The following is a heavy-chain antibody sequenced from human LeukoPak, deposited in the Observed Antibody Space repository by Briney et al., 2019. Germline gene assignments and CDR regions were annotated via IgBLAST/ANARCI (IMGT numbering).Heavy chain of an antibody. CDR2: IAYINNSGRP. J-gene: IGHJ2*01. V-gene: IGHV4-4*08. CDR3: ARPARFCSGGSCTSDWYFGL. Sequence: KPSETLSLTCTVSSGESMSYYWTWIRQSPGKGLEWIGYIAYINNSGRPTYNPSLKSRISISIDTSKNQFSLNMSSVTAADTAMYYCARPARFCSGGSCTSDWYFGLWGRGTLVTVSS. D-gene: IGHD2-15*01. CDR1: SGESMSYY.